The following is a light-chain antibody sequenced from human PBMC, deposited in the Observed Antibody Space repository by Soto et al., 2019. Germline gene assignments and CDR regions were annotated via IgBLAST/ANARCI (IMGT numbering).Light chain of an antibody. CDR2: EVN. Sequence: QSVLTQPASVSGSPGQSIAISCTGTSSNVGGYNFVSWYQQHPCKAPKLLIYEVNKRPSGVSNRFSGSKSDNTASLTISGLQAEDEADYYCCSYGGDRIFGGGTKLTVL. CDR1: SSNVGGYNF. CDR3: CSYGGDRI. V-gene: IGLV2-23*02. J-gene: IGLJ2*01.